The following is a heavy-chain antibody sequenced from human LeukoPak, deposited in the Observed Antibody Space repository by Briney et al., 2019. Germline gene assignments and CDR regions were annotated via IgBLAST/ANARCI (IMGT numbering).Heavy chain of an antibody. Sequence: PGGSLRLSCAASGFTFSSYSMNWVRQVPGKGLEWVSSIRSSSSYIYYADSVKGRFTISRDNATNSLYLQMDSLRTEDTAVTYCARDVMVRGVIVWFDPWGQGTLVTVSS. J-gene: IGHJ5*02. CDR2: IRSSSSYI. CDR3: ARDVMVRGVIVWFDP. V-gene: IGHV3-21*01. D-gene: IGHD3-10*01. CDR1: GFTFSSYS.